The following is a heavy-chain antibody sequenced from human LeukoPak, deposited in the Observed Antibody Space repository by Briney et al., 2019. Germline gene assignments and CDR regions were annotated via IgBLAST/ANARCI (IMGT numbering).Heavy chain of an antibody. Sequence: RTGGSLRLSCAASGFTFSSYGMHWVRQAPGKGLEWVAVISYDGSNKYYADSVKGRFTISRDNSKNTLYLQMNSLRAEDTAVYYCAKVLCHGRQASQRGYSYGDFDYWGQGTLVTVSS. J-gene: IGHJ4*02. V-gene: IGHV3-30*18. D-gene: IGHD5-18*01. CDR2: ISYDGSNK. CDR1: GFTFSSYG. CDR3: AKVLCHGRQASQRGYSYGDFDY.